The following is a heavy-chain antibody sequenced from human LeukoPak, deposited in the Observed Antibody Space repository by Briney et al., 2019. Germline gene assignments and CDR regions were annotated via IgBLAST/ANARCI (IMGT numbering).Heavy chain of an antibody. CDR2: INHSGST. Sequence: PSETLSLTCAVYGGSFSGYYWSGIRQPPGKGLEWIGEINHSGSTNYNPSLKSRVTISVDTSKNQFSLKLSSVTAADTAVYYCARLGTAVSGSSPNWFDPWGQGTLVTVSS. J-gene: IGHJ5*02. D-gene: IGHD1-26*01. V-gene: IGHV4-34*01. CDR1: GGSFSGYY. CDR3: ARLGTAVSGSSPNWFDP.